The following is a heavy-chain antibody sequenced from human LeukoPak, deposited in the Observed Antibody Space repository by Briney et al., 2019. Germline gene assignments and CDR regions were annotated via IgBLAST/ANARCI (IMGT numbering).Heavy chain of an antibody. CDR3: ASSRRYYYDTSGPDAFDI. Sequence: GASVKVSCKASGCTFTGYFIHWVRQAPGQGLEWMGWINPNNGDTSYAQNFQGGVTMTRDTSISTAYMELSRLRSDDTAVYYCASSRRYYYDTSGPDAFDIWGQGTMVTVSS. V-gene: IGHV1-2*02. D-gene: IGHD3-22*01. CDR2: INPNNGDT. CDR1: GCTFTGYF. J-gene: IGHJ3*02.